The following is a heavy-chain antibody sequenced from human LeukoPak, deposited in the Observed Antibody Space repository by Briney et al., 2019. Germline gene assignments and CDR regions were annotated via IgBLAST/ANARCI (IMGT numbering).Heavy chain of an antibody. Sequence: PGGSLRLSCAASGFTFSSYGMHWVRQAPGKGLEWVAVISYDGSNKYYADSVKGRFTNSRDNSKNTLYLQMNSLRAEDTAVYYCAKGMVRGYLFDYWGQGTLVTVSS. J-gene: IGHJ4*02. CDR1: GFTFSSYG. CDR3: AKGMVRGYLFDY. V-gene: IGHV3-30*18. CDR2: ISYDGSNK. D-gene: IGHD3-10*01.